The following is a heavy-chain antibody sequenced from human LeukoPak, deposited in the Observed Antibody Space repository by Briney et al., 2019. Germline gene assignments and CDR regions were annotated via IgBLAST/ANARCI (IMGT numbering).Heavy chain of an antibody. D-gene: IGHD6-19*01. V-gene: IGHV1-69*05. J-gene: IGHJ4*02. CDR3: ARVVRGWSTFDY. CDR2: IIPIFGTA. Sequence: ASVKVSCKXSGGTFSSYAISWVRQAPGQGLEWMGGIIPIFGTANYAQKFQGRVTITTDESTSTAYMELSSLRSEDTAVYYCARVVRGWSTFDYWGQGTLVTVSS. CDR1: GGTFSSYA.